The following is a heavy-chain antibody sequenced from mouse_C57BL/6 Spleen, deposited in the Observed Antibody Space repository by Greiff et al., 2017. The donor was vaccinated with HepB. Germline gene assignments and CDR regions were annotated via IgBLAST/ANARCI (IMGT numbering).Heavy chain of an antibody. CDR1: GFTFSSYA. CDR3: AREKAIYYGNSLAMDY. J-gene: IGHJ4*01. Sequence: VQLKESGGGLVKPGGSLKLSCAASGFTFSSYAMSWVRQTPEKRLEWVATISDGGSYTYYPDNVKGRFTISRDNAKNNLYLQRSHLKSEDTAMYYCAREKAIYYGNSLAMDYWGQGTSVTVSS. D-gene: IGHD2-1*01. CDR2: ISDGGSYT. V-gene: IGHV5-4*01.